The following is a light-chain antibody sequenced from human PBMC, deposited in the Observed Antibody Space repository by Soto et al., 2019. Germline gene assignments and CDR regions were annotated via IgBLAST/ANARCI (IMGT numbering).Light chain of an antibody. V-gene: IGKV3-11*01. CDR2: DAS. CDR1: HSVSSY. Sequence: ENVLTQSPATLSLSTGERATLSCRASHSVSSYLAWYQQKPGQAPRLLIYDASNRATGIPARFSGSGSGTEFTLTITSLQSEDFAIYYCQQYNNWPPWTFGQGIMVDI. CDR3: QQYNNWPPWT. J-gene: IGKJ1*01.